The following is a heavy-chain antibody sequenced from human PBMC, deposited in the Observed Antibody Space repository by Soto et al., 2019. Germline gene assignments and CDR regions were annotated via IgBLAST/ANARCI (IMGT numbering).Heavy chain of an antibody. CDR1: GGSINRGGYY. CDR3: ARGVAWGHSDY. Sequence: QVQLQESGPGLVKPSQTLSLTCTVPGGSINRGGYYWSWVRQHPGKGLEWIGYIYYSGTTYYNPSLESRITISIDTSRSQFSLRLNSVTAADTAVYYCARGVAWGHSDYWGQGTLVAVSS. D-gene: IGHD7-27*01. J-gene: IGHJ4*02. V-gene: IGHV4-31*03. CDR2: IYYSGTT.